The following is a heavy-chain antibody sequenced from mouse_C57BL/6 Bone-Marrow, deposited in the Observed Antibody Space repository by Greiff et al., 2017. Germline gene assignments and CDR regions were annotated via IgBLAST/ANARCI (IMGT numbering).Heavy chain of an antibody. CDR3: AREGRWAMDY. V-gene: IGHV1-54*01. CDR2: INPGSGGT. Sequence: VQLQQSGAELVRPGTSVKVSCKASGYAFTNYLIEWVKQRPGQGLEWIGVINPGSGGTNYNEKFKGKATLTADKSSSTAYMQLSSLTSEDSAVYFCAREGRWAMDYWGQGTSVTVSS. D-gene: IGHD3-3*01. CDR1: GYAFTNYL. J-gene: IGHJ4*01.